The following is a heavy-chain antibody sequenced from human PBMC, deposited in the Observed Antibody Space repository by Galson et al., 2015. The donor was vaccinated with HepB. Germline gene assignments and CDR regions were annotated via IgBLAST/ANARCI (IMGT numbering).Heavy chain of an antibody. CDR1: GFTFSSYW. J-gene: IGHJ3*02. D-gene: IGHD2/OR15-2a*01. V-gene: IGHV3-7*01. Sequence: SPRLSCAASGFTFSSYWMTWVRQAPGKGLEWVANKKDDGSETNYVDSVKGRFTISRDNVATSLYLQMNTLRPEETAVYYCVRDLTYFGTFVYYDALDIWGHGTMVIVSS. CDR2: KKDDGSET. CDR3: VRDLTYFGTFVYYDALDI.